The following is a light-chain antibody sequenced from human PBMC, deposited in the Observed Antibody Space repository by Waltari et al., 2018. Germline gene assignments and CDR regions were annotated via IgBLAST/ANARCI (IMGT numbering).Light chain of an antibody. Sequence: QSALPQPPSVSEAPRQGVTISCFGSSSNIGDNVVNWYQQLPGKAPKLLIYRNDQRPSGVPDRFSASKSGTSASLAISGLQSEDEADYYCAAWDDRMNGHWVFGGGTKVTVL. J-gene: IGLJ3*02. V-gene: IGLV1-36*01. CDR1: SSNIGDNV. CDR2: RND. CDR3: AAWDDRMNGHWV.